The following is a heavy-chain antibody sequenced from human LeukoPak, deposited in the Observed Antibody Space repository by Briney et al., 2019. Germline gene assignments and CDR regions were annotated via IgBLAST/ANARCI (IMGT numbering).Heavy chain of an antibody. J-gene: IGHJ4*02. Sequence: GRSPRLSCAASGFTFSSYGMHWVRQAPGKGLEWVAVISYDGSNKYYADSVKGRFTISRDNSKNTLYLQMNSLRAEDTAVYYCARDPDYWGQGTLVTVSS. CDR3: ARDPDY. CDR1: GFTFSSYG. V-gene: IGHV3-30*03. CDR2: ISYDGSNK.